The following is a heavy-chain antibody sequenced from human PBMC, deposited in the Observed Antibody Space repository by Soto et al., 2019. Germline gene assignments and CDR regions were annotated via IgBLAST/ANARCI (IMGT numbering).Heavy chain of an antibody. CDR2: INHSGST. V-gene: IGHV4-34*01. Sequence: SETLSLTCAVYGGSFSGYYWSWIRQPPGKGLEWIGEINHSGSTNYNPSLKSRVTTSVDTSKNQFSLKLSSVTAADTAVYYCARVRTVVAATPSYYYYYGMDVWGQGTTGTVSS. CDR1: GGSFSGYY. CDR3: ARVRTVVAATPSYYYYYGMDV. D-gene: IGHD2-15*01. J-gene: IGHJ6*02.